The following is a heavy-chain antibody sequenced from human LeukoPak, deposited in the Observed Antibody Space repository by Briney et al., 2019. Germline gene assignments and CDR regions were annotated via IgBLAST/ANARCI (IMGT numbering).Heavy chain of an antibody. CDR1: GFTFSSYA. CDR3: AKEYCSSTSCYFDYFDY. D-gene: IGHD2-2*01. V-gene: IGHV3-23*01. Sequence: PGGSLRLSCAASGFTFSSYAMSWVRQAPGKGLEWVSAISGSGGSTYYADSVKGRFTISRDNSKNTLYLQMNSLRAEDTAVYYCAKEYCSSTSCYFDYFDYWGQGTLVTVPS. CDR2: ISGSGGST. J-gene: IGHJ4*02.